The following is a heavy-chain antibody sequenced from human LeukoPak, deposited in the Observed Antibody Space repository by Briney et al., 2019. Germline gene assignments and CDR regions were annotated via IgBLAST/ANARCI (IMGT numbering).Heavy chain of an antibody. D-gene: IGHD4-17*01. V-gene: IGHV3-21*01. Sequence: GGSLRLSCAASGFTFSSYSMNWVRQAPGKGLEWVSSISSSSYIYYADSVKGRFTISRDNAKNSLYLQMNSLRAEDTAVCYCARVPLYGDYGQIDYWGQGTLVTVSS. CDR1: GFTFSSYS. J-gene: IGHJ4*02. CDR2: ISSSSYI. CDR3: ARVPLYGDYGQIDY.